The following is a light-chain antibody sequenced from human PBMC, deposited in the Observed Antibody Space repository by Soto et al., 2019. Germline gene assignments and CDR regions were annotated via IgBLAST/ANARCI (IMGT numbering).Light chain of an antibody. Sequence: VLTQAPATLPLSPGERATLSCRASQSVSTYLAWYQQTPGRPPRLLIYDAPKRAPGIPARFSGSGSGTDFTLTVSSLEPEDFAVYYCQQSSNWQGTFGRGTKVDI. J-gene: IGKJ1*01. CDR1: QSVSTY. V-gene: IGKV3-11*01. CDR2: DAP. CDR3: QQSSNWQGT.